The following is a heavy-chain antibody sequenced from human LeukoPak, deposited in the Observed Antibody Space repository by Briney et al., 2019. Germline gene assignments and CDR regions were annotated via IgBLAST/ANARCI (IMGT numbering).Heavy chain of an antibody. V-gene: IGHV3-53*01. CDR1: GFTFSDYY. D-gene: IGHD3-10*01. CDR2: IYSGGST. CDR3: ARTYGSGSYYFR. J-gene: IGHJ4*02. Sequence: GGSLRLSCAASGFTFSDYYMSWIRQAPGKGLEWVSVIYSGGSTYYADSVKGRFTISRDNSKNTLYLQMNSLRAEDTAVYYCARTYGSGSYYFRWGQGTLVTVSS.